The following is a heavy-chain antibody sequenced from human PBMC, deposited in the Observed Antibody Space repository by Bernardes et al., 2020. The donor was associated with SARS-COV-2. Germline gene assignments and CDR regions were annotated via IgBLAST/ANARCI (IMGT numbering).Heavy chain of an antibody. CDR3: AKDYRLLLWFGDSPLDV. CDR2: ISGSGGSP. J-gene: IGHJ6*02. V-gene: IGHV3-23*01. D-gene: IGHD3-10*01. CDR1: GFTFSSYA. Sequence: GGSLRLSCAASGFTFSSYAMSWVRQAPGKGLEWVSAISGSGGSPYYADSVKGRFTISRDNSKNTLYLQMNSLRAEDTAVYYCAKDYRLLLWFGDSPLDVWGQGTTVTVSS.